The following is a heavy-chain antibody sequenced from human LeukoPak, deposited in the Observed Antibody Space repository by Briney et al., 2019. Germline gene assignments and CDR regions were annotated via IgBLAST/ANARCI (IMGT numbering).Heavy chain of an antibody. J-gene: IGHJ6*03. CDR2: LYHPDST. V-gene: IGHV4-38-2*01. CDR3: ARQYDSYFYYYLDL. D-gene: IGHD2-2*01. Sequence: SETLSLTCGVSGYPINNAYYWVWIRQPPGKGLEWIGSLYHPDSTYYNPSLKSRVTMSVDTSRNQFSLRLSFVTAADTAVYYCARQYDSYFYYYLDLWGTGTTVTASS. CDR1: GYPINNAYY.